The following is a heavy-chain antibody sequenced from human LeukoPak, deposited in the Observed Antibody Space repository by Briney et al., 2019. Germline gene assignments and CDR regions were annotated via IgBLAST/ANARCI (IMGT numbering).Heavy chain of an antibody. CDR1: GFTFDDYA. V-gene: IGHV3-9*01. CDR3: AKDRYAASSGCGDY. J-gene: IGHJ4*02. Sequence: GRSLRLSCAASGFTFDDYAMPWVRQAPGKGLEWVSGISWNSGSIGYADSVKGRFTISRDNAKNSLYLQMNSLRAEDTALYYCAKDRYAASSGCGDYWGQGTLVTVSS. D-gene: IGHD6-19*01. CDR2: ISWNSGSI.